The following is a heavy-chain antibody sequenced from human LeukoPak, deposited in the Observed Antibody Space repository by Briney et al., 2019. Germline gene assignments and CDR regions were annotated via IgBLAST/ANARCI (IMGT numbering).Heavy chain of an antibody. CDR3: ARGSAVVTRGLDY. J-gene: IGHJ4*02. CDR2: IHTSGST. CDR1: GGSTSNYF. Sequence: SETLSLTCTVSGGSTSNYFCTWLRQSAGKGLEWIGRIHTSGSTNYNPSLKSRVSMSVDTSKNQFSLNLSSVTAADTAVYYCARGSAVVTRGLDYWGQGTLVTVSS. V-gene: IGHV4-4*07. D-gene: IGHD4-23*01.